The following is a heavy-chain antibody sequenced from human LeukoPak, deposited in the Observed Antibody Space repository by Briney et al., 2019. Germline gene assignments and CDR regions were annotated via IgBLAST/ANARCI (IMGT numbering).Heavy chain of an antibody. CDR3: ARGLVYCSSTSCPFDY. D-gene: IGHD2-2*01. Sequence: TSETLSLTCTASGGSISSGGYYWGWIRQHPGKGLEWIGYIYYSGSTYYNPSLKSRVTISVDTSKNQFSLKLSSVTAADTAVYYCARGLVYCSSTSCPFDYWGQGTLVTVSS. V-gene: IGHV4-31*03. J-gene: IGHJ4*02. CDR1: GGSISSGGYY. CDR2: IYYSGST.